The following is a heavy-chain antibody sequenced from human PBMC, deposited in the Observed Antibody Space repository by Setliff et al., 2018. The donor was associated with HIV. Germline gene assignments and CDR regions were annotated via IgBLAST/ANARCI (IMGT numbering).Heavy chain of an antibody. Sequence: KASETLSLTCTVSDSGTYYWSWIRQPAGKGLEWIGRVSSRGDTNYNPSLKSRVTMSVDTSKNQPSLKLTSVTASDTAVYYCARAAAGNTGPFDLWGQGSPVTVSS. D-gene: IGHD4-17*01. CDR3: ARAAAGNTGPFDL. CDR2: VSSRGDT. V-gene: IGHV4-4*07. J-gene: IGHJ4*02. CDR1: DSGTYY.